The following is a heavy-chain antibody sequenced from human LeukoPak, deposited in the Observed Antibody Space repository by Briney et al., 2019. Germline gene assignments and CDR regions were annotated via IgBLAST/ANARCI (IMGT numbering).Heavy chain of an antibody. CDR3: AKMVTPVLWYFDL. CDR1: GFTFSSYG. Sequence: GTLRLSCAASGFTFSSYGMSWVRQAPGKGLEWVSAISRSGGNTYYADSVKGRFTISRDISKNTLYLQMNSLRAEDTAVYYCAKMVTPVLWYFDLWGRGTLVTVSS. D-gene: IGHD4-23*01. V-gene: IGHV3-23*01. CDR2: ISRSGGNT. J-gene: IGHJ2*01.